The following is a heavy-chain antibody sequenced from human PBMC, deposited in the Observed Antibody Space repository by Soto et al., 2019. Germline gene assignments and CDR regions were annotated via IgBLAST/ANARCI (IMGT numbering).Heavy chain of an antibody. Sequence: GGALRLSCEASGITFSSDVMSWVRQAPGNGLEWVSSIGASGGSTDYADSVKGRFTISRDNSRNTVYLQVSSLRAEDAAVYFCATRSPDSSRSYPIDYWAQGTLVTVSS. CDR2: IGASGGST. D-gene: IGHD3-10*01. CDR1: GITFSSDV. J-gene: IGHJ4*02. V-gene: IGHV3-23*01. CDR3: ATRSPDSSRSYPIDY.